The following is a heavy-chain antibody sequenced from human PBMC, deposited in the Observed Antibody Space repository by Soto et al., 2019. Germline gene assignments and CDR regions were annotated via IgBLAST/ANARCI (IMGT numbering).Heavy chain of an antibody. CDR2: INHSGST. V-gene: IGHV4-31*03. Sequence: QVQLQESGPGLVKPSQTLSLTCTVSGGSISSGGYYWSWIRQPPGKGLEWIGEINHSGSTNYNPSLKSRVTISVDTSKNQFSLKLSSVTAADTAVYYCARRRRAQGAFDIWGQGTMVTVSS. D-gene: IGHD1-1*01. CDR1: GGSISSGGYY. J-gene: IGHJ3*02. CDR3: ARRRRAQGAFDI.